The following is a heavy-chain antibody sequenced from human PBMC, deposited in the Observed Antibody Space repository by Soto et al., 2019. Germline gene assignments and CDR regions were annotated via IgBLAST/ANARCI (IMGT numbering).Heavy chain of an antibody. CDR3: ARGPRDSGEGLLFDY. Sequence: QVQLVQSGADVKKPGASVKVSCKASGYTFSTYEINWVRQAAGQGLEWMGRMNPDNGNTGYAQKFQDRVTMTRNTSISTAYMELSSLRSDDTAVYYCARGPRDSGEGLLFDYWGQGALVTVSS. D-gene: IGHD3-3*01. CDR2: MNPDNGNT. J-gene: IGHJ4*02. CDR1: GYTFSTYE. V-gene: IGHV1-8*01.